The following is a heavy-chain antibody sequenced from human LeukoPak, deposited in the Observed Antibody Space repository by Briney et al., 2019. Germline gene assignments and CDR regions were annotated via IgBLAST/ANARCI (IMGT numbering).Heavy chain of an antibody. V-gene: IGHV4-4*07. Sequence: SETLSLTCSVSRDSVSSYYWSWIRQPAGKGLAWIGRIYASGSTDYNPSLKSRVTISVDTSKNQFSLKLSSVTAADTAVYYCARGMRSSWYEKAGEYYFDYWGQGTLVTVSS. CDR2: IYASGST. CDR3: ARGMRSSWYEKAGEYYFDY. CDR1: RDSVSSYY. D-gene: IGHD6-13*01. J-gene: IGHJ4*02.